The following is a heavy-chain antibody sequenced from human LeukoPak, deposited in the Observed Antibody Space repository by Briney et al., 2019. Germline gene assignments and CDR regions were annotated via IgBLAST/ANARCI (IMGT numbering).Heavy chain of an antibody. Sequence: ASVKVSCKASGYTFTGYYMHWVRQAPGQGLEWMGWIYPNSGGTNYAQKLQGRVTMTRDTSISTAYMELSRLTSDDTAVYYCAREPYGSGSFRTDYYYMDVWGKGTTVTISS. CDR1: GYTFTGYY. V-gene: IGHV1-2*02. J-gene: IGHJ6*03. CDR2: IYPNSGGT. CDR3: AREPYGSGSFRTDYYYMDV. D-gene: IGHD3-10*01.